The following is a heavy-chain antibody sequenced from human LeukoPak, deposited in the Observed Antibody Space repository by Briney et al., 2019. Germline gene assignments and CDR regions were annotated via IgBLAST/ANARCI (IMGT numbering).Heavy chain of an antibody. CDR1: GFTFSSYS. V-gene: IGHV3-21*04. J-gene: IGHJ6*02. Sequence: GGSLRLSCAASGFTFSSYSMNWVRQAPGKGLEWVSSISSSSSYIYYADSVKGRFTISRDNAKNSLYLQMNSLRAEDTAVYYCAKRVTSGGPYYYGMDVWGQGTTVTVSS. CDR3: AKRVTSGGPYYYGMDV. CDR2: ISSSSSYI. D-gene: IGHD4-23*01.